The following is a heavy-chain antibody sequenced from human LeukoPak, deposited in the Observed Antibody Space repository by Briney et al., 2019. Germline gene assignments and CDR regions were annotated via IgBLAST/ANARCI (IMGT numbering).Heavy chain of an antibody. CDR3: ATDGFAPAFDI. V-gene: IGHV1-24*01. CDR1: GSSFTVLS. J-gene: IGHJ3*02. Sequence: ASGTLSFKFSGSSFTVLSMHWVREGHGKGLGWVGGSDPEDGESIYAQKFQGRVTMTEDTSTDTAYVERSSLRSEDTAVYYCATDGFAPAFDIWGQGTMVTVSS. D-gene: IGHD3-10*01. CDR2: SDPEDGES.